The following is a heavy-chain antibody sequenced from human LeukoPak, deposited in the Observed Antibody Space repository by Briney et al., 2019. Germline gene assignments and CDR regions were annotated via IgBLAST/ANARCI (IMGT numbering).Heavy chain of an antibody. CDR3: ARDQGGYDLFDY. J-gene: IGHJ4*02. CDR2: ISSSGSTI. CDR1: GFTFSSYE. D-gene: IGHD5-12*01. Sequence: PGGSLRLSCAASGFTFSSYEMNWVRQAPGKGLEWVSYISSSGSTIYYADSVKGRFTISRDNAKTSLYLQMNSLRAEDTAVYYCARDQGGYDLFDYWGQGTLVTVSS. V-gene: IGHV3-48*03.